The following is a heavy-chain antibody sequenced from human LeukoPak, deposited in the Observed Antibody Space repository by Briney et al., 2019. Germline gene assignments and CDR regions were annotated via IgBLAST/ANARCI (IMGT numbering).Heavy chain of an antibody. D-gene: IGHD4-23*01. CDR3: ARGITVVTGNWFDP. V-gene: IGHV4-30-4*01. Sequence: SETLSLTCTVSGGSISSGDYYWSWIRQPPGKGLEWIGYIYYSGSTYYNPSLKSRVTISVDTSKNQFSLKLSSVTAADTAVYYCARGITVVTGNWFDPWGQGTLVTVSS. J-gene: IGHJ5*02. CDR2: IYYSGST. CDR1: GGSISSGDYY.